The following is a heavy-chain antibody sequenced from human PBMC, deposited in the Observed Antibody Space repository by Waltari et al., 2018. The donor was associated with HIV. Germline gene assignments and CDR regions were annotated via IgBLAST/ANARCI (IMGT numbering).Heavy chain of an antibody. CDR2: ISPSRST. V-gene: IGHV4-34*01. CDR3: ASRGAPTPVTTDS. Sequence: QMQLQQWGAGPLKPSETLSLTCAVQGGSFSGYYWSWIRQPPGKGLEWIGEISPSRSTKYNPSLKSRVTISVDTSKTQFSLRLKSVTAADTAVFYCASRGAPTPVTTDSWGQGTLVIVSS. CDR1: GGSFSGYY. D-gene: IGHD4-17*01. J-gene: IGHJ5*01.